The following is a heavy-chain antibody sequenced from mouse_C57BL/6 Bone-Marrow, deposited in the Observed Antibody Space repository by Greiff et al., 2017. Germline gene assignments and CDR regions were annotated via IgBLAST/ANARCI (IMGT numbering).Heavy chain of an antibody. D-gene: IGHD2-3*01. V-gene: IGHV1-63*01. CDR3: ARSGDCYYVYWYFDV. J-gene: IGHJ1*03. CDR2: IYPGGGYT. Sequence: VQLQQSGAELVRPGTSVKMSCKASGYTFTNYWIGWAKQRPGHGLEWIGDIYPGGGYTNYNEKFKGKATLTADKSASTAYMQFSSLTSADSAIYYCARSGDCYYVYWYFDVWGTGTTVTVSS. CDR1: GYTFTNYW.